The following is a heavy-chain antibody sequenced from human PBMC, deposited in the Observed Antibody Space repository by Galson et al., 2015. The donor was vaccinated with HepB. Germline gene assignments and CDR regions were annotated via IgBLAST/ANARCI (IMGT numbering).Heavy chain of an antibody. J-gene: IGHJ4*02. V-gene: IGHV3-30-3*01. CDR2: ISYDGSNK. CDR3: ARDLGGSGSYYNYFDY. CDR1: GFTFSSYA. Sequence: SLRLSCAASGFTFSSYAMHWVRQAPGKGLEWVAVISYDGSNKYYADSVKGRFTISRDNSKNTLYLQMNSLRAEDTAVYYCARDLGGSGSYYNYFDYWGQGTLVTVSS. D-gene: IGHD3-10*01.